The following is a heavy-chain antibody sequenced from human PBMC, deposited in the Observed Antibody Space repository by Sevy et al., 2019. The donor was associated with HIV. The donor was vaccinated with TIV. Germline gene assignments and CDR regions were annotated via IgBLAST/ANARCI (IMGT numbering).Heavy chain of an antibody. CDR3: ARGCVSGDGYNWDY. D-gene: IGHD5-12*01. V-gene: IGHV1-69*06. CDR2: IIPIFGTA. CDR1: GGTFSSYA. J-gene: IGHJ4*02. Sequence: ASVKVSCKASGGTFSSYAISWVRQAPGQGLEWMGGIIPIFGTANYAQKFQGRVTITADKSTSTAYMELSSLRSEDTAVYYCARGCVSGDGYNWDYWGQGTLVTVSS.